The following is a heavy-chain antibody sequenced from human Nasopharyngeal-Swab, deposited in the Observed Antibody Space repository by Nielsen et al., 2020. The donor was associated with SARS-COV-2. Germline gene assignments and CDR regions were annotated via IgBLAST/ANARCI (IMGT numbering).Heavy chain of an antibody. V-gene: IGHV3-23*01. Sequence: GGSLRLSCAASGFTFSSYAMSWVRQAPGKGLEWVSIINGSGDTTYYADSVNDRFTISRDNSKNTLYLQMNSLRVEDTAVYYCAKAPYLRGLDVWGQGTTVTVSS. CDR1: GFTFSSYA. J-gene: IGHJ6*02. CDR3: AKAPYLRGLDV. CDR2: INGSGDTT. D-gene: IGHD2-21*01.